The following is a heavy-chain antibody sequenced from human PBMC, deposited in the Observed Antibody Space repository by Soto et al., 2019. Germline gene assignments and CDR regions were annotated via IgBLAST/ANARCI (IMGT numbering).Heavy chain of an antibody. CDR3: ARDRLGAARPYYHYGMDV. D-gene: IGHD6-6*01. CDR2: ISAYNGNT. CDR1: GYTFTRYG. V-gene: IGHV1-18*04. J-gene: IGHJ6*02. Sequence: GASVKVSCKASGYTFTRYGISWLRQSPGQGLEWMGWISAYNGNTNYAQKLQGRVTMTTDTSSSTAYMELRSQSVDDTAVYYCARDRLGAARPYYHYGMDVRGQGTTVIVSS.